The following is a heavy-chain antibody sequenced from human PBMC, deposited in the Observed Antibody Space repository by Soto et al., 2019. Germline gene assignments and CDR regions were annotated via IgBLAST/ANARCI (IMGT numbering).Heavy chain of an antibody. J-gene: IGHJ4*02. CDR3: ATSQKGYNWNYFDH. D-gene: IGHD1-20*01. V-gene: IGHV4-39*05. CDR2: VFYTGFT. CDR1: GGSMYGCEDD. Sequence: SETTSLTCAVCGGSMYGCEDDWAWLRKSPGKGPEWIGSVFYTGFTSYNPSLESRVSVSVDTSKNQFSLKVSGVSAADTAVYYCATSQKGYNWNYFDHWGQGALVTVSS.